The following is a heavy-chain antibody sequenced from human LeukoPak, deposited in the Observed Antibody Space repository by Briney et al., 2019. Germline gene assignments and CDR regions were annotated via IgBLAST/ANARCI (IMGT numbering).Heavy chain of an antibody. J-gene: IGHJ6*03. Sequence: SETLSLTCTVSGGSISSYYWSWIRQPPGKGLEWIGYIYYSGSTNYNPSLKSRVTISVDTSKNQSSLKLSSVTAADTAVYYCARDSMITFGGTHYMDVWGKGTTVTVSS. CDR2: IYYSGST. V-gene: IGHV4-59*12. D-gene: IGHD3-16*01. CDR3: ARDSMITFGGTHYMDV. CDR1: GGSISSYY.